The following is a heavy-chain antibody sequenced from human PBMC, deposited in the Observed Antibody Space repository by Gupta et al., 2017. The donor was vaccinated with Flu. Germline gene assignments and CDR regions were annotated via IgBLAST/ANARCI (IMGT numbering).Heavy chain of an antibody. CDR2: ISWNSGSI. J-gene: IGHJ5*02. Sequence: EVQLVESGGGLVQPGRSLRLSCAASGFTFDDYAMHWVRQAPGKGLEWVSGISWNSGSIGYADSVKGRFTISRDNAKNSLYLQMNSLRAEDTALYYCAKDRRRDIVVVPAGGFDPWGQGTLVTVSS. CDR3: AKDRRRDIVVVPAGGFDP. CDR1: GFTFDDYA. D-gene: IGHD2-2*01. V-gene: IGHV3-9*01.